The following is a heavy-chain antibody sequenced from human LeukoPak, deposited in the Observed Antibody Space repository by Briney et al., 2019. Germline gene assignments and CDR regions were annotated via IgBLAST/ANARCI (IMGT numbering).Heavy chain of an antibody. CDR3: ARGPNYDILTGSPRGWFDP. Sequence: SETLSLTCAVYGGSFSGYYWSWIRQPPGKGLEWIGEINHSGSTSYNPSLKSRVTISVDTSKNQFSLKLSSVTAADTAVYYCARGPNYDILTGSPRGWFDPWGQGTLVTVSS. CDR1: GGSFSGYY. V-gene: IGHV4-34*01. J-gene: IGHJ5*02. CDR2: INHSGST. D-gene: IGHD3-9*01.